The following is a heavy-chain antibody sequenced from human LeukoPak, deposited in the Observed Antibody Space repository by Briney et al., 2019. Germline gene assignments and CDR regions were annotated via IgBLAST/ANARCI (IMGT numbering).Heavy chain of an antibody. D-gene: IGHD3-10*01. V-gene: IGHV4-39*01. Sequence: SETLSLTCTVSGGSISSSSYYWGWIRQPPGKGLEWCGSIYYSGSTYYNPSLKSRVTISVDTSKNQFSLKLSSVTAADTAVYYCARLHGSGSFDYWGQGTLVTVSS. CDR1: GGSISSSSYY. CDR3: ARLHGSGSFDY. CDR2: IYYSGST. J-gene: IGHJ4*02.